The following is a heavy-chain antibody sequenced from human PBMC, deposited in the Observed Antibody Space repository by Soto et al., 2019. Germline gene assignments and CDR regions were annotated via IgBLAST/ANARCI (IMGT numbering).Heavy chain of an antibody. CDR2: ISGSGGST. Sequence: GGSLRLSCAASGFTFSSYAMSWVRQAPGKGLEWVSAISGSGGSTYYADSVKGRFTISRDNSKTTLYLQMNSLSAEDTAVYYCAKHPWELSDLYFDYWGQGTLVTVSS. J-gene: IGHJ4*02. D-gene: IGHD1-26*01. CDR1: GFTFSSYA. CDR3: AKHPWELSDLYFDY. V-gene: IGHV3-23*01.